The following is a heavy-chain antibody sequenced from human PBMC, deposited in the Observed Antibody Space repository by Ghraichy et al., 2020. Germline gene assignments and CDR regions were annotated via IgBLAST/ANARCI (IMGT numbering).Heavy chain of an antibody. V-gene: IGHV3-49*03. J-gene: IGHJ4*02. CDR2: IRSKAYGGTT. Sequence: GESLNISCTASGFTFGDYAMSWFRQAPGKGLEWVGFIRSKAYGGTTEYAASVKGRFTISRDDSKSIAYLQMNSLKTEDTAVYYCTRDCGGDCYSGNFDYWGQGTLVTVSS. D-gene: IGHD2-21*01. CDR3: TRDCGGDCYSGNFDY. CDR1: GFTFGDYA.